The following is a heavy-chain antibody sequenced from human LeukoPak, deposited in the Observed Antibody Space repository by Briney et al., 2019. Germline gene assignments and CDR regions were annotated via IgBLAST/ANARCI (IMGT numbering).Heavy chain of an antibody. CDR1: GFTLSQYW. D-gene: IGHD3-10*01. J-gene: IGHJ4*02. V-gene: IGHV3-7*03. Sequence: GGSLRLSCVVSGFTLSQYWMTWVRQAPGKGLEWVANIKQGGNEIHYVESVKGRFTISRDNAKNSLYLQMNSLRVEDTAVYYCAKYGAWGLWFGEPTTNFDYWGQGTLVTVSS. CDR3: AKYGAWGLWFGEPTTNFDY. CDR2: IKQGGNEI.